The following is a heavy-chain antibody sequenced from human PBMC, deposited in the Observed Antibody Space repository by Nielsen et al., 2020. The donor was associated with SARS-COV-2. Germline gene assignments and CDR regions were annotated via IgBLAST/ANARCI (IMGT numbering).Heavy chain of an antibody. CDR3: ARDKPEWLVPGYYYGMDV. CDR1: GYSFTTYA. D-gene: IGHD6-19*01. Sequence: ASVKVSCKASGYSFTTYAMNWVRQAPGQRLEWMGWINTITGNPTYAQGFIGRYVFSLDTSVSTAYLQINDLEAADTAVYYCARDKPEWLVPGYYYGMDVWGQGTTVTVSS. CDR2: INTITGNP. V-gene: IGHV7-4-1*02. J-gene: IGHJ6*02.